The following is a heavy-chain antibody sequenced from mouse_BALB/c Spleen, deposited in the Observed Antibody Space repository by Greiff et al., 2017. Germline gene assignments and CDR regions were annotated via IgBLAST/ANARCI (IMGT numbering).Heavy chain of an antibody. CDR1: GDSITSGY. V-gene: IGHV3-8*02. D-gene: IGHD2-10*02. Sequence: EVKLEESGPSLVKPSQTLSLTCSVTGDSITSGYWNWIRKFPGNKLEYMGYISYSGSTYYNPSLKSRISITRDTSKNQYYLQLNSVTTEDTATYYCAKYGNYVDYYAMDYWGQGTSVTVSS. CDR2: ISYSGST. CDR3: AKYGNYVDYYAMDY. J-gene: IGHJ4*01.